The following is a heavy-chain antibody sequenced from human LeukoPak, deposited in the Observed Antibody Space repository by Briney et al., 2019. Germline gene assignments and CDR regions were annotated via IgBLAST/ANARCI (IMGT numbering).Heavy chain of an antibody. D-gene: IGHD1-1*01. CDR2: IQSDGGGV. Sequence: PGGSLRLSCAASGFSFNNKGAHWVRQAPGKGLEWVALIQSDGGGVFYSDSVKGRFTVSRDSSQNTVYLQMNSLRIEDTAVYFCSRDNNWAFDYWGQGTLVTVSS. CDR3: SRDNNWAFDY. CDR1: GFSFNNKG. J-gene: IGHJ4*02. V-gene: IGHV3-30*02.